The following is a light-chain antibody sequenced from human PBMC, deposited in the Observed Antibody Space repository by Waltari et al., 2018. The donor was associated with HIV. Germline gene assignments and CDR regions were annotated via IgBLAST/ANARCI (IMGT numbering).Light chain of an antibody. V-gene: IGKV4-1*01. CDR1: QSLLFSSNNKHC. CDR2: WAS. CDR3: QQYCETPRT. J-gene: IGKJ4*01. Sequence: DIVLTHSPDSLPVSLGESATINCKSSQSLLFSSNNKHCLTWYQQKAGQPPRLLIYWASTRESGVPDRFSGSGSGTDFTLTISSLQAEDVAVYGCQQYCETPRTFGGGTKVEIK.